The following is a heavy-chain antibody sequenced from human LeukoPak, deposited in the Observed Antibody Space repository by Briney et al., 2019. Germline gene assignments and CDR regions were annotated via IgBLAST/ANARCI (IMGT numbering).Heavy chain of an antibody. V-gene: IGHV3-23*01. J-gene: IGHJ4*02. Sequence: PGGSLRLSCAASGFTFSSYAMSWVRQAPGKGLEWVSVISGSGGSTYYADSVKGRFTISRDNSKNTLYLQMNSLRAEDTAVYYCAKAFGVTMIVVVITPLDYWGQGTLVTVSS. D-gene: IGHD3-22*01. CDR2: ISGSGGST. CDR1: GFTFSSYA. CDR3: AKAFGVTMIVVVITPLDY.